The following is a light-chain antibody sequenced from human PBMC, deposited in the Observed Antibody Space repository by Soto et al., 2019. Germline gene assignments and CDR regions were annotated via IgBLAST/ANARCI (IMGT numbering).Light chain of an antibody. J-gene: IGKJ1*01. CDR1: QNIRNW. CDR3: QHYNSYSEA. V-gene: IGKV1-5*01. Sequence: DIQMTQSPSTLSASVGDSVTITFRASQNIRNWLAWYQQKPGKAPNPLIYDASSLKSGVPARFSGSGSGTEFTLTISSLQPDDFATYYCQHYNSYSEAFGQGTKVDI. CDR2: DAS.